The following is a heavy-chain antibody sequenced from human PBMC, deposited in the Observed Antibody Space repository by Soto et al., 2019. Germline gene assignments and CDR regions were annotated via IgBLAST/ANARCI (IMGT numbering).Heavy chain of an antibody. D-gene: IGHD2-15*01. CDR2: ISGSGGST. V-gene: IGHV3-23*01. Sequence: EVQLLESGGGLVQPGGSLRLSCAASGFTFSSYAMSWVRQAPGKGLEWVSAISGSGGSTYYADSVKGRFTISRDNSKNTLYLQMNSLRAEDTAVYYCAKWYGDIVVVVAATPEIDYWGQGTLVTVSS. J-gene: IGHJ4*02. CDR1: GFTFSSYA. CDR3: AKWYGDIVVVVAATPEIDY.